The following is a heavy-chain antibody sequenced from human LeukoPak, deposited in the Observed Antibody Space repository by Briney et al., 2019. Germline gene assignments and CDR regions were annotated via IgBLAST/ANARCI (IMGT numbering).Heavy chain of an antibody. CDR2: INHSGST. CDR1: GYSISSGYY. Sequence: SETLSLTCTVSGYSISSGYYWSWIRQPPGKGLEWIGEINHSGSTNYNPSLKSRVTISVDTSKNQFSLKLSSVTAADTAVYYCARGDYYDSSGYYYANLFDPWGQGTLVTVSS. J-gene: IGHJ5*02. D-gene: IGHD3-22*01. CDR3: ARGDYYDSSGYYYANLFDP. V-gene: IGHV4-38-2*02.